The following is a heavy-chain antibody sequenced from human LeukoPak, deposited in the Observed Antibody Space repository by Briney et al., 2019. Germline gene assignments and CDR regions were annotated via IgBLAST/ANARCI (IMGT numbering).Heavy chain of an antibody. CDR1: GFTFSSYA. J-gene: IGHJ6*03. CDR3: AKDKDYGYYMDV. CDR2: ISYDGSNK. V-gene: IGHV3-30*04. Sequence: GGSLRLSCAASGFTFSSYAMHWVRQAPGKGLEWVAVISYDGSNKYYADSVKGRFTISRDNSKNTLYLQMNSLRAEDTALYYCAKDKDYGYYMDVWGKGTTVTVSS. D-gene: IGHD3-16*01.